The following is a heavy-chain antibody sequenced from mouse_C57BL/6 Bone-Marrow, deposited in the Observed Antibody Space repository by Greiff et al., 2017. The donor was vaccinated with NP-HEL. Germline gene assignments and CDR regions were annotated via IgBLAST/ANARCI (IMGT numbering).Heavy chain of an antibody. Sequence: QVHVKQSGAELVRPGASVKLSCKASGYTFTSYWMHWVKQRPGQGLEWIGMIHPNSGSTNYNEKFKSKATLTVDKSSSTAYMQLSSLTSEDSAVYYCARSGYYGSSYVDFDYWGQGTTLTVSS. CDR1: GYTFTSYW. D-gene: IGHD1-1*01. V-gene: IGHV1-64*01. CDR2: IHPNSGST. CDR3: ARSGYYGSSYVDFDY. J-gene: IGHJ2*01.